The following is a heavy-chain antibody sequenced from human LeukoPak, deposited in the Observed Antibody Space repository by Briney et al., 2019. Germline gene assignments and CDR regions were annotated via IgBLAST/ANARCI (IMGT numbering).Heavy chain of an antibody. CDR2: IYYSGSS. D-gene: IGHD2-2*01. CDR3: ARLYCSRTSCYYSN. J-gene: IGHJ4*02. V-gene: IGHV4-61*01. Sequence: SETLSLTCTVSGGSVSSVSYYWSWIRQPPGKGLEWIGYIYYSGSSSYNPALKSRVTISLDTSKNQFSLKLSSVTAADTAIYYCARLYCSRTSCYYSNRGQGTLVTVSS. CDR1: GGSVSSVSYY.